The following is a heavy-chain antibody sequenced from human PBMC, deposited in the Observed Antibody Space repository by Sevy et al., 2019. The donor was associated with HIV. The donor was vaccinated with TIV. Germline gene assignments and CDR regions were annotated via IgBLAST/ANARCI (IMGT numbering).Heavy chain of an antibody. J-gene: IGHJ4*02. CDR1: GFTLDDYA. CDR2: ITRNSYQAYGGAT. D-gene: IGHD2-15*01. CDR3: TRGLAAADTPEYYFDY. V-gene: IGHV3-49*03. Sequence: GGSLRLSCPTSGFTLDDYAMSWFRQAPGKGLEWVAFITRNSYQAYGGATDYGASVKGRFIISRDASKSIAYLQMNSLKTEDTGVYYCTRGLAAADTPEYYFDYWGQGTLVTVSS.